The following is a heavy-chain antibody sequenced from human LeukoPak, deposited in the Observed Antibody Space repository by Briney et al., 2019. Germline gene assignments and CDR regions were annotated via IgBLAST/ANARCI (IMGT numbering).Heavy chain of an antibody. J-gene: IGHJ6*02. CDR2: IIPILGIA. Sequence: GASVTVSCKASGGIFSSYAISWVRQAPGQGLEWMGRIIPILGIANYAQKFQGRVTITADKSTSTAYMELSSLRSEDTAVYYCARGLWFGEDYYGMDVWGQGTTVTVSS. V-gene: IGHV1-69*04. CDR1: GGIFSSYA. CDR3: ARGLWFGEDYYGMDV. D-gene: IGHD3-10*01.